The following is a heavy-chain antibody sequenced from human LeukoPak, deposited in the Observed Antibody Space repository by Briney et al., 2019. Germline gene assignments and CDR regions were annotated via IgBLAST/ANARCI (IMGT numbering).Heavy chain of an antibody. CDR3: ASRPASGNFYVVFDF. CDR1: QFTSTMPW. J-gene: IGHJ4*02. Sequence: GGSLRPSCLLSQFTSTMPWATWDSQVDEDGRGWVARIKPDGSEKYYVDSVKGRFTNSRDNAKKSLYLEMNNLRAEDTAMYYCASRPASGNFYVVFDFWGQGTLVTVSS. CDR2: IKPDGSEK. V-gene: IGHV3-7*01. D-gene: IGHD3-22*01.